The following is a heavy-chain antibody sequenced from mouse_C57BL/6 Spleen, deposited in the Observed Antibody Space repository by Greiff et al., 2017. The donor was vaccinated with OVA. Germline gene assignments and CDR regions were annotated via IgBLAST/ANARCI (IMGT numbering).Heavy chain of an antibody. CDR1: GFNIKDDY. D-gene: IGHD2-4*01. CDR3: FYDYDPFFAY. V-gene: IGHV14-4*01. CDR2: IDPENGDT. J-gene: IGHJ3*01. Sequence: EVKLQESGAELVRPGASVKLSCTASGFNIKDDYMHWVKQRPEQGLEWIGWIDPENGDTEYASKFQGKATITADTSSNTAYLQLSSLTSEDTAVYYCFYDYDPFFAYWGQGTLVTVSA.